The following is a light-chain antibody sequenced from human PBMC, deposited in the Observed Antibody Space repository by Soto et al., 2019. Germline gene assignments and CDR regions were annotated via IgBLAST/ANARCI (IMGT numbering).Light chain of an antibody. V-gene: IGKV3-20*01. CDR1: QSVSSSN. Sequence: EIVLTQSPGTLSLSPGERATLSCRASQSVSSSNLAWYQQKPGQAPRLLIYGASSRATGIPDRFSGSGSGTDFTLTISSLEPEDFAVYYCQQYGSSPYTFGQGTKLEIK. J-gene: IGKJ2*01. CDR2: GAS. CDR3: QQYGSSPYT.